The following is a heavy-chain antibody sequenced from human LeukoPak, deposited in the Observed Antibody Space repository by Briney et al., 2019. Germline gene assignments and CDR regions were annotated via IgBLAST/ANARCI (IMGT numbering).Heavy chain of an antibody. D-gene: IGHD2-2*01. Sequence: GGSLRLSCATSGFTFSNHAMHWVRQAPGKGLEWVSAISKSGTYIKYADSVKGRFTVSRDNAKNSLFLQMNSLRVEDTAVYYCAREVVIVVEPAANTIDYWGQGTRVTVSS. V-gene: IGHV3-21*01. CDR2: ISKSGTYI. J-gene: IGHJ4*02. CDR3: AREVVIVVEPAANTIDY. CDR1: GFTFSNHA.